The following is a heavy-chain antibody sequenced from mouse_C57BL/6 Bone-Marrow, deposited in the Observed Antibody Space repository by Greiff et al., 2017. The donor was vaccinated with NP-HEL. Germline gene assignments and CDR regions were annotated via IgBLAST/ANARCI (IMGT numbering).Heavy chain of an antibody. V-gene: IGHV1-84*01. J-gene: IGHJ3*01. Sequence: VQLQQSGPELVKPGASVKISCKASGYTFTDYYINWVKQRPGQRLEWIGWIYPGSGNTKYNEKFKGKATLTVDTSSSTAYMQLSSLTSEDSAVYFCARAYSNYGGTWFAYWGQGTLVTVSA. D-gene: IGHD2-5*01. CDR1: GYTFTDYY. CDR2: IYPGSGNT. CDR3: ARAYSNYGGTWFAY.